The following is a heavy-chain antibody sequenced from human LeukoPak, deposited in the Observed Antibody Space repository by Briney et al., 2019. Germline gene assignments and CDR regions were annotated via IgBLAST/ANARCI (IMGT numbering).Heavy chain of an antibody. CDR3: ARFDYGDYKFDY. D-gene: IGHD4-17*01. V-gene: IGHV4-39*01. CDR1: GGSISRSGYY. CDR2: IYDAGNT. J-gene: IGHJ4*02. Sequence: ASETLSLTCTVSGGSISRSGYYWVWVRQPPEKGLEWTGNIYDAGNTYNNPSLRSRVTISVDTSKNQFSLKLSSVTAADTAVYYCARFDYGDYKFDYWGQGTLVTVSS.